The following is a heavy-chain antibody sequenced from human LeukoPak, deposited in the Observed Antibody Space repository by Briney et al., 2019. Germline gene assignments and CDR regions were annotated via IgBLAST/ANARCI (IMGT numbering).Heavy chain of an antibody. V-gene: IGHV3-23*01. D-gene: IGHD2-15*01. CDR1: GFTFSSYG. CDR2: ISGSGGSK. Sequence: PGGTLRLSCAASGFTFSSYGMSWVRQAPGKGLEWVSAISGSGGSKYYADSVKGRFTITRDNYKNTLYLQMNSLRAEDTAVYYCEKEDCSGGSCYSDYWGQGTLVNVSS. J-gene: IGHJ4*02. CDR3: EKEDCSGGSCYSDY.